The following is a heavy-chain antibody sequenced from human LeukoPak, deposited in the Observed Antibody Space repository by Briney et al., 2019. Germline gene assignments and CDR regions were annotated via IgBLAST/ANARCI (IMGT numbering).Heavy chain of an antibody. D-gene: IGHD3-9*01. V-gene: IGHV4-61*01. Sequence: PSETLSLTCTVSGGSVSSGSYYWSWIRQPPGKGLEWIGYIYYSGSTNYNPSLKSRVTISVDTSKNQFSLKLSSVTAADTAVYYCARGLRYFDWLYGYWGQGTLVTVSS. J-gene: IGHJ4*02. CDR2: IYYSGST. CDR3: ARGLRYFDWLYGY. CDR1: GGSVSSGSYY.